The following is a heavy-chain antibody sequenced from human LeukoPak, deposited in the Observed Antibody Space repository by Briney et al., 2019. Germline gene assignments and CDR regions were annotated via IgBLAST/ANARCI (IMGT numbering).Heavy chain of an antibody. CDR2: INHSGST. CDR1: GGSISSYY. J-gene: IGHJ4*02. CDR3: ARINRSGYRLSYFDY. D-gene: IGHD3-3*01. Sequence: PSETLSVTCTVSGGSISSYYWSWIRQPPGKGLEWIGEINHSGSTNYNPSLKSRVTISVDTSKNQFSLKLSSVTAADTAVYYCARINRSGYRLSYFDYWGQGTLVTVSS. V-gene: IGHV4-34*01.